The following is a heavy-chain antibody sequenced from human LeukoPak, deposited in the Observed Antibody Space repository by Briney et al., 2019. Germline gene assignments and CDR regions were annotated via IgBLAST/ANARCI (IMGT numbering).Heavy chain of an antibody. V-gene: IGHV4-59*04. J-gene: IGHJ3*02. CDR2: IYHSGST. CDR1: GGSISSYY. D-gene: IGHD2-2*01. Sequence: PSETLSLTCTVFGGSISSYYWSWIRQPPGKGLEWIGYIYHSGSTYYNPSLKSRVTISVDRSKNQFSLKLSSVTAADTAVYYCAIRYRAFDIWGQGTMVTVSS. CDR3: AIRYRAFDI.